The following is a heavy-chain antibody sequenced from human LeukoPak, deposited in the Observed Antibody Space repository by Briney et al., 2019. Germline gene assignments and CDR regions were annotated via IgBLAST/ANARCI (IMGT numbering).Heavy chain of an antibody. CDR2: IYTSGST. CDR3: ARDYYYYDSSGYLYWFDP. Sequence: KPSETLSLTCPVSGGSISSYYWSGIRQPAGKGLEWIGRIYTSGSTNYNPSLKSRVTISVDTPKNQFSLKLSSVTAADTAVYDCARDYYYYDSSGYLYWFDPWGQGTLVTVSS. J-gene: IGHJ5*02. V-gene: IGHV4-4*07. D-gene: IGHD3-22*01. CDR1: GGSISSYY.